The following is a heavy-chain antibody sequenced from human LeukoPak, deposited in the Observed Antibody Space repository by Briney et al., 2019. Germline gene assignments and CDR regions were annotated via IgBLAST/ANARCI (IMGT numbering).Heavy chain of an antibody. CDR1: GFTFSSYA. J-gene: IGHJ4*02. V-gene: IGHV3-23*01. D-gene: IGHD3-10*01. Sequence: PGGSLRLSCAASGFTFSSYAMSWVRQAPGKGLEWVSAISGSGGSTYYADSVKGRFTISRDNSKNTLYLQMNSLRAEDTAVYYCALVVYYYGSGSYSPFDYWGQGTLVTVSS. CDR3: ALVVYYYGSGSYSPFDY. CDR2: ISGSGGST.